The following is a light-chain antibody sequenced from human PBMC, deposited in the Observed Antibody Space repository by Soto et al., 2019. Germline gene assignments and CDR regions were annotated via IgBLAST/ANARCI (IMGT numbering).Light chain of an antibody. Sequence: VMTQSPATLSVSPGDSATLSCRASQSVSSNLAWYQQKPGQAPRLLIYGESTRATGIPARLRGSGSGTELTLTISRLQSEDSAVYYCQQYDNWPWTFGQGTKVDIK. CDR2: GES. V-gene: IGKV3-15*01. CDR1: QSVSSN. CDR3: QQYDNWPWT. J-gene: IGKJ1*01.